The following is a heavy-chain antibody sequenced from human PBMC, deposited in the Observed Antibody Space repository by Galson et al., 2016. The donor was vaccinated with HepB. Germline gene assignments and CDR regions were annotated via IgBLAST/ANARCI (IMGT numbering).Heavy chain of an antibody. CDR2: ISGNGGNT. Sequence: SLRLSCAASGFTFNTYAMTWVRQAPGKGLEWVSAISGNGGNTYYADSVKGRFTISKDKSKNTLYLQMNSLRVEDPSVYYCAKRQGYTSGRADSWGQGTLVTVSS. J-gene: IGHJ4*02. D-gene: IGHD6-19*01. V-gene: IGHV3-23*01. CDR3: AKRQGYTSGRADS. CDR1: GFTFNTYA.